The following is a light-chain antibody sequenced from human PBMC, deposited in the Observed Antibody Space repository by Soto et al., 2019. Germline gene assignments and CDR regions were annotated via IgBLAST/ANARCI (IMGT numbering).Light chain of an antibody. CDR3: QQYGSSPLT. Sequence: ELVLTQSPGTLSLSPGERVTLSCRASQTVNNNYLAWYQQIPGQAPRLLISGASGRATGTPDRFSGSASGTDFTLTISRLEPEDFAVYYCQQYGSSPLTFGGGTKVEIK. CDR2: GAS. V-gene: IGKV3-20*01. J-gene: IGKJ4*01. CDR1: QTVNNNY.